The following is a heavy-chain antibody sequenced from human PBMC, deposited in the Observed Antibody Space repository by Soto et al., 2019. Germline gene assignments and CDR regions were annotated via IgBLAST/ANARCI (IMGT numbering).Heavy chain of an antibody. Sequence: EVQLVESGGGLVKPGGALRLSCAASDFSINNAWMNWVRQAPGEGLEWVGRVKSKTAGGTTDYAAPVKGRFTISRDDSKTTVYLQMNSLKTEDTAVYYGATSLERDAFDIWGQGTMVTVSS. D-gene: IGHD1-1*01. CDR1: DFSINNAW. CDR2: VKSKTAGGTT. CDR3: ATSLERDAFDI. V-gene: IGHV3-15*07. J-gene: IGHJ3*02.